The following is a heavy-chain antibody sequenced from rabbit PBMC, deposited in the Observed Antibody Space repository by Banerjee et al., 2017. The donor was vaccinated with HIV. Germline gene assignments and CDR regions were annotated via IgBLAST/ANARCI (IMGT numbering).Heavy chain of an antibody. V-gene: IGHV1S45*01. D-gene: IGHD4-1*01. CDR2: INTSSGNT. Sequence: QDQLEESGGDLVKPEGSLTLTCTASGFSFSNKYVMCWVRQAPGKGLEWIACINTSSGNTVYASWAKGRFTITRSTSLNRVTLQMTSLTAADTATYFCARDLSSSGWSDFALWGPGTLVTVS. CDR3: ARDLSSSGWSDFAL. CDR1: GFSFSNKYV. J-gene: IGHJ4*01.